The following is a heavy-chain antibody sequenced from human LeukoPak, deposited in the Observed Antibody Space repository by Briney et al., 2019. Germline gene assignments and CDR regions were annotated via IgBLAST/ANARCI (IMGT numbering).Heavy chain of an antibody. V-gene: IGHV4-39*07. D-gene: IGHD3-16*01. J-gene: IGHJ6*03. CDR2: FYYGGST. Sequence: SETLSLTCTVSGGSIISSTYYWGWLRQPPGEGLEWIASFYYGGSTYYNPSLESRVTISVDTSNSQFSLRLSSMTAADTAVYYCAGGYFYYYLDVWGKGTTVTVSS. CDR1: GGSIISSTYY. CDR3: AGGYFYYYLDV.